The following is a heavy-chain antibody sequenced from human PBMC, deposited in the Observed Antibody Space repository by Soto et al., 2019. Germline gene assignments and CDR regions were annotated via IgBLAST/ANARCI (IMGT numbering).Heavy chain of an antibody. CDR3: AREGDSSGYYPDYYYYGMDV. V-gene: IGHV3-11*01. Sequence: QVQLVESGGGLVKPGGSLRLSCAASGFTFSDYYMSWIRQAPGKGLEWVSYISSSGSTIYYADSVKGRFTISRDNAKNSLYPQMNSLRAEDTAVYYYAREGDSSGYYPDYYYYGMDVWGQGTTVTVSS. CDR2: ISSSGSTI. D-gene: IGHD3-22*01. J-gene: IGHJ6*02. CDR1: GFTFSDYY.